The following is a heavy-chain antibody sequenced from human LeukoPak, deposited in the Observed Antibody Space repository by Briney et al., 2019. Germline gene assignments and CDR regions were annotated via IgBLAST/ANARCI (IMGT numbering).Heavy chain of an antibody. CDR1: GGSISSSSYY. Sequence: PSETLSLTCTVSGGSISSSSYYWGWIRQPPGKGLEWIGSIYYSGSTYYNPSLKGRVTISVDTSKNQFSLKLSSVTAADTAVYYCARQSIAAAGADFDYWGQGTLVTVSS. J-gene: IGHJ4*02. CDR2: IYYSGST. V-gene: IGHV4-39*07. D-gene: IGHD6-13*01. CDR3: ARQSIAAAGADFDY.